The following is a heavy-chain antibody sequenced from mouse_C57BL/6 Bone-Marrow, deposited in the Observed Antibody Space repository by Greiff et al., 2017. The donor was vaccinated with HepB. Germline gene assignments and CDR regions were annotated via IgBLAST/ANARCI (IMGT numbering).Heavy chain of an antibody. CDR1: GFTFSSYA. V-gene: IGHV5-9-1*02. J-gene: IGHJ2*01. CDR2: ISSGGDYI. Sequence: EVKLQESGEGLVKPGGSLKLSCAASGFTFSSYAMSWVRQTPEKRLEWVAYISSGGDYIYYADTVKGRFTISRDNARNTLYLQMSSLKSEDTAMYYCPRAPEAYYFDYWGQGTTLTVSS. CDR3: PRAPEAYYFDY.